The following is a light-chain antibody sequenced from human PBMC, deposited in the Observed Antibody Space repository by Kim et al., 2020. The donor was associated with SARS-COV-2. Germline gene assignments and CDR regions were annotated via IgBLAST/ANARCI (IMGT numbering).Light chain of an antibody. Sequence: GDSIKLTCTLNSGHSSYAIAWHQQPEKGPRYLMKLNSDGSHSKGDGIPDRFSGSSSGAERYLTISSLQSEDEADYYCQTWGTGIHVFGTGTKVTVL. CDR2: LNSDGSH. CDR1: SGHSSYA. J-gene: IGLJ1*01. CDR3: QTWGTGIHV. V-gene: IGLV4-69*01.